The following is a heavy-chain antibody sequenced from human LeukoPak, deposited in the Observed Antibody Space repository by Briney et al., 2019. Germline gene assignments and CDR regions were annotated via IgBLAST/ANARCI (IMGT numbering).Heavy chain of an antibody. CDR3: ARTTEPGIAAAGRGGYFDY. CDR1: GYSFTSYW. CDR2: IYPGDSDT. D-gene: IGHD6-13*01. Sequence: GESLKISCKGSGYSFTSYWIGWVRQMPGKGMEWMGIIYPGDSDTRYSPSFQGQVTISADKSISTAYLQWSSLKASDTGMYYCARTTEPGIAAAGRGGYFDYWGQGTLVTVSS. J-gene: IGHJ4*02. V-gene: IGHV5-51*01.